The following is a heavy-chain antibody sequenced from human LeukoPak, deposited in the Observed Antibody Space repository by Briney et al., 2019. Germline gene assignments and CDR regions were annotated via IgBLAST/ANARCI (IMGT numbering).Heavy chain of an antibody. J-gene: IGHJ4*02. D-gene: IGHD3-22*01. V-gene: IGHV3-30*02. CDR2: IRSDGSNE. CDR1: GLTFSRCG. CDR3: AKGGSYYDSRLDY. Sequence: GGSLRLSCAASGLTFSRCGMHWVRQAPGKGLEWVTFIRSDGSNEYYADSVKGRFTISRDNSKNTLYLQMNSLRAEDTAVYYCAKGGSYYDSRLDYWGQGTLVTVSS.